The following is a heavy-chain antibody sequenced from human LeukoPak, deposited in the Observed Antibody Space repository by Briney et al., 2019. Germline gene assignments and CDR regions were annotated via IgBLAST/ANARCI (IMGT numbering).Heavy chain of an antibody. CDR1: EFTVSVNY. V-gene: IGHV3-53*05. J-gene: IGHJ4*02. D-gene: IGHD3-3*01. CDR3: ARGGRNDFWSDFDY. CDR2: IYSGGST. Sequence: PGGSLRLSCAASEFTVSVNYMSWVRQAPGKGLEWVSFIYSGGSTYYADSVKGRFTISRDSSKNTLYLQMNSLRAEDTAVYYCARGGRNDFWSDFDYWGQGTLVTVSS.